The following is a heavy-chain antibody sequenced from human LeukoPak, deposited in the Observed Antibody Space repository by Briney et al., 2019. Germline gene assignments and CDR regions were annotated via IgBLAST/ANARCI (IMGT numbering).Heavy chain of an antibody. CDR1: GGSISSGGYS. V-gene: IGHV4-30-4*07. J-gene: IGHJ6*03. D-gene: IGHD3-10*01. CDR2: IYYSGST. CDR3: ARDRGGGNYHYYYMDV. Sequence: SETLSLTCAVSGGSISSGGYSWSWIRQPPGKGLEWIGYIYYSGSTYYNPSLKSRVTISVDTSKNQFSLKLSSVTAADTAVYYCARDRGGGNYHYYYMDVWGKGTTVTIS.